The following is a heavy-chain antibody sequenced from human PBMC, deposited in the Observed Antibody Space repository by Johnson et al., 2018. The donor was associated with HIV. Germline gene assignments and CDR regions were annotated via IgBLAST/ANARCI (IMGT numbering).Heavy chain of an antibody. CDR3: ATQEDYGDYYGAFDI. D-gene: IGHD4-17*01. CDR2: ISGSGGST. Sequence: MQLVESGGGLVQPGGSLRLSCAASGFTFSSYAMSWVRQAPGKGLECVSAISGSGGSTYYADSVKGRFTISRDNSKNTLYLQMNSLRAEDTAVYYCATQEDYGDYYGAFDIWGQGTMVTVSS. V-gene: IGHV3-23*04. J-gene: IGHJ3*02. CDR1: GFTFSSYA.